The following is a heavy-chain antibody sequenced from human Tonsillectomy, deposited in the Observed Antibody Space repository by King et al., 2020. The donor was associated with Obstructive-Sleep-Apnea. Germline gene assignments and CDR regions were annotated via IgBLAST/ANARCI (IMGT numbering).Heavy chain of an antibody. CDR2: ISSYNGDT. J-gene: IGHJ4*02. V-gene: IGHV1-18*01. CDR3: ARVRLRLLSFDESIYSFDY. CDR1: DNTFPYND. Sequence: QLVQSGGEVKKPGASVKVSCKASDNTFPYNDVTWVRQAPGQGLEWMGWISSYNGDTDIAPMFQGRLTMTTETSTSTAYMELRSLTSDDTAVYYCARVRLRLLSFDESIYSFDYWGQGSLITVSS. D-gene: IGHD2-21*01.